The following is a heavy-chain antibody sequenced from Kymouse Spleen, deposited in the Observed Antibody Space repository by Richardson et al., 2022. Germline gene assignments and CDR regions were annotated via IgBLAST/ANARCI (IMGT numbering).Heavy chain of an antibody. CDR2: INWNGGST. V-gene: IGHV3-20*d01. CDR1: GFTFDDYG. Sequence: EVQLVESGGGVVRPGGSLRLSCAASGFTFDDYGMSWVRQAPGKGLEWVSGINWNGGSTGYADSVKGRFTISRDNAKNSLYLQMNSLRAEDTALYYCARESTSIAVAGKGYYYYGMDVWGQGTTVTVSS. D-gene: IGHD6-19*01. J-gene: IGHJ6*02. CDR3: ARESTSIAVAGKGYYYYGMDV.